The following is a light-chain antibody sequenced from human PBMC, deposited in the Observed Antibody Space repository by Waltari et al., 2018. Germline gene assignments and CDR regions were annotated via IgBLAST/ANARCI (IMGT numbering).Light chain of an antibody. V-gene: IGKV1-5*03. J-gene: IGKJ2*01. CDR2: MAS. Sequence: DIKMTQSPSTLSASVGDSVTITCRASQSIDTWLAWYQQKPEKAPKLLIYMASRLESGVPSRFSASGSGTEITLTISILQPDDFATYYYQRYKNSSYTFSQGTKLEI. CDR1: QSIDTW. CDR3: QRYKNSSYT.